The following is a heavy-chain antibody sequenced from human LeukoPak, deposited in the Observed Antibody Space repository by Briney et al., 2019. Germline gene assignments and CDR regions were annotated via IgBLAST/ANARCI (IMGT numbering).Heavy chain of an antibody. J-gene: IGHJ1*01. Sequence: GGSLRLSCAASGFTVSSNYMGWVRLAPGKGLECVSLISSGGSTYYADSVKGRLSISRDNSKNTLYLQMSSLRLEDTAVYYCAGLRACGSTSCQTYTEYFQHWGQGTLVTVSS. D-gene: IGHD2-2*01. CDR3: AGLRACGSTSCQTYTEYFQH. V-gene: IGHV3-66*02. CDR1: GFTVSSNY. CDR2: ISSGGST.